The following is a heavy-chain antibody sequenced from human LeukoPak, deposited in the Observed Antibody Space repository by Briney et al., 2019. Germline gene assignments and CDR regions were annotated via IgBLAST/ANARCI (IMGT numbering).Heavy chain of an antibody. CDR3: ARIPQDIVVVPAAFDY. CDR2: INAGNGNT. Sequence: ASVKVSCKASGYTFTSYAMHWVRQAPGQRLEWMGWINAGNGNTKYSQKFQGRVTITRDTSASTAYMELSSLRSEDTAVYYCARIPQDIVVVPAAFDYWGQGTLVTVSS. J-gene: IGHJ4*02. D-gene: IGHD2-2*01. CDR1: GYTFTSYA. V-gene: IGHV1-3*01.